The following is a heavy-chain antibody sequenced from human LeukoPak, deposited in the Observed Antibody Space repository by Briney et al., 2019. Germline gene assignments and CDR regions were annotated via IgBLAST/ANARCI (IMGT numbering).Heavy chain of an antibody. CDR1: GFTFSGYS. CDR3: AREVRAYGGYSQSDY. V-gene: IGHV3-21*01. D-gene: IGHD5-12*01. J-gene: IGHJ4*02. CDR2: ISTTSAYI. Sequence: GGSLRLSCAASGFTFSGYSMNWVRQAPGKGLEWVSSISTTSAYIYYADSVKGRLTTSRDNAKSSLYLEMNSLRAEDTAVYYCAREVRAYGGYSQSDYWGQGTLVTVSS.